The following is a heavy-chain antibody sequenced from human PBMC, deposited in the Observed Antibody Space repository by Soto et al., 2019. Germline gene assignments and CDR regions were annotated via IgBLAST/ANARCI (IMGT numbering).Heavy chain of an antibody. J-gene: IGHJ6*02. CDR1: GFTFSSYA. CDR2: ISGSGGST. Sequence: EVQLLESGGGLVQPGGSLRLSCAASGFTFSSYAMSWVRQAPGKGLEWVSAISGSGGSTYYADSVKGRFTISRDNSMNTLYLQMNSLRAEDTAVYYCAKDPPGRPYYYYGMDVWGQGTTVTVSS. V-gene: IGHV3-23*01. CDR3: AKDPPGRPYYYYGMDV.